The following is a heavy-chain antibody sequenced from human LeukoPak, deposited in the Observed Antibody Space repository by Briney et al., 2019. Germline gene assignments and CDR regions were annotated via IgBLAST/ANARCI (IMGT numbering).Heavy chain of an antibody. Sequence: PGGSLRLSCAASGFAFSSYWMSWFRQAPGQGLEWVANIKQDGSEKFYADSVTGRFTVSRDNAENSLFLQMNSLRAEDTAVYYCAKEELPHLFDYWGQGTLVTVSS. CDR3: AKEELPHLFDY. CDR1: GFAFSSYW. CDR2: IKQDGSEK. J-gene: IGHJ4*02. D-gene: IGHD1-7*01. V-gene: IGHV3-7*03.